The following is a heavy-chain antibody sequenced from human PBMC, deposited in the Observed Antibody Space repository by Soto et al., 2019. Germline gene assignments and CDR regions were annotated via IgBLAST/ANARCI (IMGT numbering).Heavy chain of an antibody. J-gene: IGHJ4*02. CDR3: ARISQQGYYDSSGYYDY. CDR1: GFSLSNARMG. CDR2: IFSNDEK. D-gene: IGHD3-22*01. V-gene: IGHV2-26*01. Sequence: QVTLKESGPVLVKPTETLTLTCTVSGFSLSNARMGVSWIRQPPGKALEWLAHIFSNDEKSYSTSLKSRLTIYKDTSKSQVVLTMTNMDPVDTATYYCARISQQGYYDSSGYYDYWGQGTLVTVSS.